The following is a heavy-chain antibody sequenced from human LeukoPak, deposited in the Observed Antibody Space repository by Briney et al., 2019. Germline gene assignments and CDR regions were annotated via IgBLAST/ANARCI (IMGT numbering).Heavy chain of an antibody. J-gene: IGHJ5*02. CDR3: ATDGAGFDT. CDR1: GFTFNDYY. CDR2: TNIGGTNT. Sequence: AGGSLRLSCAASGFTFNDYYMSWIRQAPGKGLEWLSYTNIGGTNTHYADSVKGRFTISRDNAKKSLYLEMNNLRAEDTAVYYCATDGAGFDTWGQGVLVTVSS. V-gene: IGHV3-11*01.